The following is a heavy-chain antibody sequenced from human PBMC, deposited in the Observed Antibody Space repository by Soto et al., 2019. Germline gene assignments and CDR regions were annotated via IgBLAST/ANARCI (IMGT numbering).Heavy chain of an antibody. V-gene: IGHV3-15*01. D-gene: IGHD1-7*01. CDR1: GFTFGNAW. CDR3: TTLLGLTPDYYYSYGMDV. J-gene: IGHJ6*02. CDR2: IKSKTDGVTT. Sequence: PGGSLRLSCAASGFTFGNAWMSWVRQAPGKGLEWVGRIKSKTDGVTTDYAAPVKGRFTISRDDSKNTLYLQMNSLKTEDTAVYYCTTLLGLTPDYYYSYGMDVWGQGTTVTVS.